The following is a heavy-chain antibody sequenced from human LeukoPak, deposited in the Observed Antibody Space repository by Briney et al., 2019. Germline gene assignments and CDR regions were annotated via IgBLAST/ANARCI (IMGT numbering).Heavy chain of an antibody. J-gene: IGHJ6*03. CDR1: GFTVSSNY. CDR3: AKVSGILTGYYYYYYYMDV. V-gene: IGHV3-23*01. D-gene: IGHD3-9*01. CDR2: ISGSGGST. Sequence: GGSLRLSCAASGFTVSSNYMSWVRQAPGKGLEWVSAISGSGGSTYYADSVKGRFTISRDNSKNTLYLQMNSLRAEDTAVYYCAKVSGILTGYYYYYYYMDVWGKGTTVTISS.